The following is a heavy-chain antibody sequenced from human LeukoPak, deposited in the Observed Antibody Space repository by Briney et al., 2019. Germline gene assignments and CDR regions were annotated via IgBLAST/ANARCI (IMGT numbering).Heavy chain of an antibody. J-gene: IGHJ4*02. CDR2: IYYSGST. CDR3: ARDGGYCSSTSCYFDY. D-gene: IGHD2-2*01. Sequence: SQTLSLTCTVSGGSLSSGDYYWSWIRQPPGKGLEWIGYIYYSGSTYYNPSLKSRVTISVDTSKNQFSLKLSSVTAADTAVYYCARDGGYCSSTSCYFDYWGQGTLVTVSS. CDR1: GGSLSSGDYY. V-gene: IGHV4-30-4*08.